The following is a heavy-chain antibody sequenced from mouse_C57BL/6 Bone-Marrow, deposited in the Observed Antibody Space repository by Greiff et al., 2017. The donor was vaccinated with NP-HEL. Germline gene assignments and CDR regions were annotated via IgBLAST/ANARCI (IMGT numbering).Heavy chain of an antibody. CDR2: IYPRSGNT. V-gene: IGHV1-81*01. CDR3: ARSSYYLYYFDD. D-gene: IGHD2-12*01. J-gene: IGHJ2*01. CDR1: GYTFTSYG. Sequence: QVQLQQSGAELARPGASVKLSCKASGYTFTSYGISWVKQRTGQGLEWIGEIYPRSGNTYYNEKFKGKSTFTADKSSTTAYLVLRSLTSEDSAIYFCARSSYYLYYFDDWGQGTTLTVAS.